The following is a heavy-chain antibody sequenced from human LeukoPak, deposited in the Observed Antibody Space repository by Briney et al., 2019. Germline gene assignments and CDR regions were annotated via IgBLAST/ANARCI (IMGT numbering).Heavy chain of an antibody. D-gene: IGHD6-19*01. Sequence: SETLSLTCAVSGVSFTSTTWWPGVRTPPGRGLWGFGYISYSGSTNYNPSLKSRVTISVDTSKTQLSLKLTSVTAADTAVYYCARDQAVSGTAFDYWGQGALVIVSP. V-gene: IGHV4-59*13. CDR1: GVSFTSTT. J-gene: IGHJ4*02. CDR3: ARDQAVSGTAFDY. CDR2: ISYSGST.